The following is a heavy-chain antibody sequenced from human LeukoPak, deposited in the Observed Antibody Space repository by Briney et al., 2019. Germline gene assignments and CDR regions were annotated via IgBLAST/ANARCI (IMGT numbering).Heavy chain of an antibody. CDR1: GITFSSYS. Sequence: GGSLRLSCAASGITFSSYSMNWVRQAPGKGLEWVSSISSSSSYIYYADSMKGRFTISRDNAKNSLYLQMNSLRAEDTAVYYCARDNSVRDEAWWFNPWGQGTLVTVSS. CDR2: ISSSSSYI. J-gene: IGHJ5*02. CDR3: ARDNSVRDEAWWFNP. D-gene: IGHD5-24*01. V-gene: IGHV3-21*04.